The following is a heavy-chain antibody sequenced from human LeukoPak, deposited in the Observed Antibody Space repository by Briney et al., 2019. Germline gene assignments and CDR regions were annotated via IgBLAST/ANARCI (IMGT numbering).Heavy chain of an antibody. CDR2: INWNGGST. Sequence: PGGSLRLSCAASGFTFDDYGMSWVRQAPGKGLEWVSGINWNGGSTGYADSVKGRFTISRDNAKNSLYLQMNSLRAEDTALYYCAKEGIPVAGTWIDYWGQGTLVTVSS. CDR1: GFTFDDYG. D-gene: IGHD6-19*01. V-gene: IGHV3-20*04. J-gene: IGHJ4*02. CDR3: AKEGIPVAGTWIDY.